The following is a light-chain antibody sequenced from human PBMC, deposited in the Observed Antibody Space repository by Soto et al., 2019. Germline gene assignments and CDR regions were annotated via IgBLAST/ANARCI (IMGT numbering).Light chain of an antibody. Sequence: DIQLTQSPSFLSASVGDRVTITCRASQDVSRYLAWYQQKPGKAPNLLIYAASTLRSGVPSRFSGCGSETEFILTISSLQPQDVATYCGPQLNSYVVAFGPGTKVDIK. CDR3: PQLNSYVVA. CDR1: QDVSRY. CDR2: AAS. V-gene: IGKV1-9*01. J-gene: IGKJ3*01.